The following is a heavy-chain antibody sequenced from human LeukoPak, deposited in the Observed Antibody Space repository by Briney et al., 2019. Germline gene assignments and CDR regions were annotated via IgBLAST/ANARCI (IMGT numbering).Heavy chain of an antibody. D-gene: IGHD3-22*01. Sequence: ASVKVSCKASGYTFTSNYMHWVRQAPGQGLEWMGIINPSDGSANSAQKFQGRVTMTRDTSTSTVYMELSSLRFEDTAVCYCARDRGKVVIATYWYFDLWGRGTLVTVSS. CDR1: GYTFTSNY. J-gene: IGHJ2*01. CDR3: ARDRGKVVIATYWYFDL. CDR2: INPSDGSA. V-gene: IGHV1-46*01.